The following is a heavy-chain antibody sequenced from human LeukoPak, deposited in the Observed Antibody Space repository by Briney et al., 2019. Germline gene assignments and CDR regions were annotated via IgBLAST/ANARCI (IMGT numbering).Heavy chain of an antibody. CDR1: GGSFSNFY. Sequence: SETLSLTCAVYGGSFSNFYWTWIRQPPGQGLEWIGEINHSGSTNYNPSLKSRVTISVDKSKNQFSLKLSSVTAADTAVYYCARVLEQQLDDNWFDPWGQGTLVTVSS. CDR3: ARVLEQQLDDNWFDP. D-gene: IGHD6-13*01. J-gene: IGHJ5*02. CDR2: INHSGST. V-gene: IGHV4-34*01.